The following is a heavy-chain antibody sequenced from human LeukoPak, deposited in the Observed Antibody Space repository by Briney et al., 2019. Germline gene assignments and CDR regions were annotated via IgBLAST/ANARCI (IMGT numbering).Heavy chain of an antibody. Sequence: GGFLRLSCAASGFTFDDYTMHWVRQAPGKGLEWVSLISWDGGSTYYADSVKGRFTISRDNSKNSLYLQMNSLRTEDTALYYCAKDIGGGVGTATDYWGQGTLVTVSS. CDR3: AKDIGGGVGTATDY. V-gene: IGHV3-43*01. J-gene: IGHJ4*02. CDR2: ISWDGGST. CDR1: GFTFDDYT. D-gene: IGHD2-21*02.